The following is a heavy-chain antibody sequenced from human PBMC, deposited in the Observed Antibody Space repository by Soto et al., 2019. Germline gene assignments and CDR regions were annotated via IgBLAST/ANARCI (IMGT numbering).Heavy chain of an antibody. Sequence: EVQLLESGGGLVQPGGSLRLSCAVSGLTFTKYAMSWVRQAPGKGLEWVSAISGSGSATHYADSVKGRFTISRDNSKNTVSLQMNSLIVEDTAIYFCAKRSGFDSGLFDYWGQGTLVTVSS. V-gene: IGHV3-23*01. D-gene: IGHD5-12*01. CDR2: ISGSGSAT. J-gene: IGHJ4*02. CDR3: AKRSGFDSGLFDY. CDR1: GLTFTKYA.